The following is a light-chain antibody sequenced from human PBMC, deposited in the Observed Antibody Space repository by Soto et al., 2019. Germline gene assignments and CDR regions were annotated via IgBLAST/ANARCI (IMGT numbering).Light chain of an antibody. V-gene: IGKV1-16*01. CDR2: GAS. CDR3: QQYYGYPHS. J-gene: IGKJ1*01. CDR1: QGVENY. Sequence: DIQMAQSPSSLSASVGDKVTITCRTSQGVENYLAWFQQKPGKAPKSLIYGASSLQSGVPSRFSGSGSGTHFTFTITILQPEDFGTYYCQQYYGYPHSFGQGTKVEIK.